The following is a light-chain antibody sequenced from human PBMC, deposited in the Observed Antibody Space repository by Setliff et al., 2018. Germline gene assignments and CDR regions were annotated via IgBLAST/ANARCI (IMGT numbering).Light chain of an antibody. J-gene: IGLJ1*01. Sequence: QSALTQPASVSGSPGQSITISCTGTSSDVGYYNYVSWYQQHPGKAPKLMIYGVGNRPSGVSNRFSGSKSGNTASLTISGLQAEDEADYYCSSYTSRSQVFGTGTRSPS. CDR2: GVG. V-gene: IGLV2-14*01. CDR3: SSYTSRSQV. CDR1: SSDVGYYNY.